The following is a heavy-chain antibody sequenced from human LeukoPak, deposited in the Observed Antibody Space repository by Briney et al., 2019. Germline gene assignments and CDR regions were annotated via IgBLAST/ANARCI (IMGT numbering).Heavy chain of an antibody. D-gene: IGHD4-17*01. V-gene: IGHV4-59*06. CDR3: SRGLPYGDYVPLFDY. CDR2: IYYSGST. CDR1: GGSISSYY. J-gene: IGHJ4*02. Sequence: PSETLSLACTVSGGSISSYYWSWIRQHPGKGLEWIGYIYYSGSTYYNPSLKSRVTISVDTSKNQFSLKLSSVTAADTAVYYCSRGLPYGDYVPLFDYWGQGTLVTVSS.